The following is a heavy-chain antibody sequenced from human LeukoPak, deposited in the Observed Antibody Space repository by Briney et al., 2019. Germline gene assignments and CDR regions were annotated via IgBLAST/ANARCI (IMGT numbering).Heavy chain of an antibody. CDR3: ARLVYSSGWYRLDY. CDR2: IYYRGST. V-gene: IGHV4-59*08. D-gene: IGHD6-19*01. J-gene: IGHJ4*02. Sequence: YIYYRGSTHYNPSLKSRVTISVDTSKKQFSLKLRSVTAADTAVYYCARLVYSSGWYRLDYWGQGTLVTVSS.